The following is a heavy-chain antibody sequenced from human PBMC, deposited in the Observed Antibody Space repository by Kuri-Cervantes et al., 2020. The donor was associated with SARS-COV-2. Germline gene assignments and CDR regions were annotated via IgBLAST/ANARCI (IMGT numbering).Heavy chain of an antibody. Sequence: SETLSLTCTVSGGSISSGSYYWSWIRQPAGKGLEWIGRIYTSGSTNYNPSLKSRVTISVDTSKNQFSLKLSSVTAADTAVYYCARDLGTTSDYWGQGTLVTSYS. V-gene: IGHV4-61*02. CDR2: IYTSGST. CDR1: GGSISSGSYY. CDR3: ARDLGTTSDY. D-gene: IGHD1-7*01. J-gene: IGHJ4*02.